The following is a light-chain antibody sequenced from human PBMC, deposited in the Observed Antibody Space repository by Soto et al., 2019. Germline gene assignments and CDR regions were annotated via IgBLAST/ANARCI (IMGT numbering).Light chain of an antibody. CDR3: QQYYNPPLP. Sequence: EIVVTQSQDSLAVSLGVRDTINCKSSQSVLYSSTNKNYLAWYQQKPRQPPKLLINWASTRESGVPDRFSGSGSGTDFTLTISSLQAEDVAVYYCQQYYNPPLPFGGGTKGEIK. J-gene: IGKJ4*02. CDR1: QSVLYSSTNKNY. CDR2: WAS. V-gene: IGKV4-1*01.